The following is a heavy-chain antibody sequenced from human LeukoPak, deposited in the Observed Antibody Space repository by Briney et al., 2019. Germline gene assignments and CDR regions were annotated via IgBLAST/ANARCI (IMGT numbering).Heavy chain of an antibody. CDR2: ISSSSSYI. Sequence: KTGGSLRHACAASGFTFSSYSMNWVRQAPGKGLEWVSSISSSSSYIYYADSVKGRFTISRDNAKNSLYLQMNSLRAEDTAVYYCARDGGGGDPDYWGQGTLVTVSS. J-gene: IGHJ4*02. D-gene: IGHD2-21*02. CDR1: GFTFSSYS. V-gene: IGHV3-21*01. CDR3: ARDGGGGDPDY.